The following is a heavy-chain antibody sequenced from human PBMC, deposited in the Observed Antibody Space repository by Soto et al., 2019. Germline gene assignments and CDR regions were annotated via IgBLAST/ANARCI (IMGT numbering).Heavy chain of an antibody. D-gene: IGHD6-13*01. V-gene: IGHV4-34*01. J-gene: IGHJ4*02. CDR3: ARGRSQSSSYDGAFDY. Sequence: SETLSLTCAVYGGSFSGYYWSWIRQPPGKGLEWIGEINHSGSTNYNPSLKSRVTISVDTSKTQFSLKLSSVTAADTAVYYCARGRSQSSSYDGAFDYWGQGTLVTVSS. CDR1: GGSFSGYY. CDR2: INHSGST.